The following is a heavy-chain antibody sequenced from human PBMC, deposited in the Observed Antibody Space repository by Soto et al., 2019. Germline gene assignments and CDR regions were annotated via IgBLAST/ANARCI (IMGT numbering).Heavy chain of an antibody. Sequence: GGSLRLSCAASGFTFSSYSMNWVRQAPGKGLEWVSLISSSGSSIYYADSVKGRFTISRDNVKNSLYLQMNSLRAEDTAVYYCARPLYGSGSVWPFDPGGQGTLVTVSS. V-gene: IGHV3-21*01. CDR1: GFTFSSYS. D-gene: IGHD3-10*01. CDR3: ARPLYGSGSVWPFDP. CDR2: ISSSGSSI. J-gene: IGHJ5*02.